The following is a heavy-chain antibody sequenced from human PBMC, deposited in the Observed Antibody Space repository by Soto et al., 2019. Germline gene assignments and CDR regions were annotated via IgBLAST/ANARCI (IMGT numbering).Heavy chain of an antibody. V-gene: IGHV1-3*01. CDR2: INAGNGNT. D-gene: IGHD2-15*01. Sequence: ASVKVSCKASGYTFTSYAMHWVRQAPGQRLEWMGWINAGNGNTKYSQKFQGRVTITRDTSASTAYMELSSLRSEDTAVYYCARASSSRNIVVVVADTRSLIDYWGQGTLVTVS. CDR3: ARASSSRNIVVVVADTRSLIDY. CDR1: GYTFTSYA. J-gene: IGHJ4*02.